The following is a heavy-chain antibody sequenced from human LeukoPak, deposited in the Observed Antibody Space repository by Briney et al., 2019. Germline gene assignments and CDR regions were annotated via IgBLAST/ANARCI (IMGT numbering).Heavy chain of an antibody. CDR1: GGSVSDYY. CDR2: IYYTGST. D-gene: IGHD5-12*01. CDR3: ARVATYYYYYMDV. J-gene: IGHJ6*03. Sequence: SETLSLTCTISGGSVSDYYWSWIRQSPGKGLEWIGYIYYTGSTTYNPSLKSRVTMSADTSKNQFSLKLSSVTAADTAVYYCARVATYYYYYMDVWGKGTTVTVSS. V-gene: IGHV4-59*02.